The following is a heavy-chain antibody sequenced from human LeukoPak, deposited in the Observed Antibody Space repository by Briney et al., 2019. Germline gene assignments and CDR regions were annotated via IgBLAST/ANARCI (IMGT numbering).Heavy chain of an antibody. CDR1: GFTFSSFE. CDR2: IGRGGTDL. Sequence: GGSLRLSCAASGFTFSSFEMNWVRQVPGKGLEWVSYIGRGGTDLYYADSVKGRFTVSRDNAKNSLFLQMNRLRAEDTAVYYCARGTYYFDSWGQGTLVTVSS. CDR3: ARGTYYFDS. V-gene: IGHV3-48*03. J-gene: IGHJ4*02. D-gene: IGHD1-7*01.